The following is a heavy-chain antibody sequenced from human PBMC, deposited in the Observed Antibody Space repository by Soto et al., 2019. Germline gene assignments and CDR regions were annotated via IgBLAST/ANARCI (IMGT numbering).Heavy chain of an antibody. CDR1: GGSFSGYY. V-gene: IGHV4-34*01. Sequence: SETLSLTCAVYGGSFSGYYWSWIRQPPGKGLEWIGEINHSGSTNYNPSLKSRVTISVDTSKNQFSLKLSSVTAADTAVYCCARGIAAAWAYNCFDPWGQGTLVTVSS. CDR2: INHSGST. D-gene: IGHD6-13*01. CDR3: ARGIAAAWAYNCFDP. J-gene: IGHJ5*02.